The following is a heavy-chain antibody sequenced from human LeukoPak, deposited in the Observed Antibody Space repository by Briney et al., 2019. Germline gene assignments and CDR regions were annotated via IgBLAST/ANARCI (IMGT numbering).Heavy chain of an antibody. V-gene: IGHV4-34*01. Sequence: TSETLSLTCAVYGGSFSGYYWSWIRQPPGKGLEWIGEINHSGSTNYNPSLKSRVTISVDTSKNQFALKLSSATAADTAVCYCARGVNYYGSGSPPYHYYYYSYMDVWGKGTTVTISS. J-gene: IGHJ6*03. CDR2: INHSGST. CDR1: GGSFSGYY. CDR3: ARGVNYYGSGSPPYHYYYYSYMDV. D-gene: IGHD3-10*01.